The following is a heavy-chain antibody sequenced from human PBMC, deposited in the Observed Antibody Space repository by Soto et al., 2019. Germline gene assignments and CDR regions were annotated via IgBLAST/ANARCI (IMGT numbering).Heavy chain of an antibody. V-gene: IGHV4-59*11. D-gene: IGHD2-2*01. J-gene: IGHJ3*02. CDR3: EGXCTSTSCYLGDVGAFDI. CDR1: GGSISSHY. CDR2: MYYSGSI. Sequence: SETLSLTCTVSGGSISSHYWSWIRQPPGKGLEWIGFMYYSGSIYYNPSLRSRVTISVDTSQNQFSLTLNSVTAADTAVYYCEGXCTSTSCYLGDVGAFDIWGQGAMVTVSS.